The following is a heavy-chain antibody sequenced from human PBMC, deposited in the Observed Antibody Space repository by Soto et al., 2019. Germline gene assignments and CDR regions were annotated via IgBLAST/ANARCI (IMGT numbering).Heavy chain of an antibody. J-gene: IGHJ3*02. Sequence: PGGSLKSSFAASGFTLSSYPMAGFRRAPGKGLEWVSAISGSGGSTYYADSVKGRFTISRDNSKNTLYLQMNSLRAEDTAVYYCAKDSSSSVDDAFDIWGQGTMVTVSS. CDR3: AKDSSSSVDDAFDI. CDR2: ISGSGGST. V-gene: IGHV3-23*01. CDR1: GFTLSSYP. D-gene: IGHD6-6*01.